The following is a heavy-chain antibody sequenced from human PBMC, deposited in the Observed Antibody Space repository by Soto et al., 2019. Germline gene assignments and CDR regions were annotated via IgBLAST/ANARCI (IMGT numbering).Heavy chain of an antibody. CDR3: ARDKSGSYSIDY. V-gene: IGHV3-48*04. Sequence: EVQLVESGGGLVQSGGSLRLTCAASGFTFNKYTMNWVRQAPGKGLEWLSYISGGGGTMFYADSVKGRVTISRDNAKNSLYLQMDSLRAEDTAVYCCARDKSGSYSIDYWGQGTLVTVSS. D-gene: IGHD1-26*01. J-gene: IGHJ4*02. CDR1: GFTFNKYT. CDR2: ISGGGGTM.